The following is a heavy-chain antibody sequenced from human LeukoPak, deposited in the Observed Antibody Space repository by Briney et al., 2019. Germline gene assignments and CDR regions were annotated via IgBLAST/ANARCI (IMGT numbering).Heavy chain of an antibody. CDR2: IKQDGSGK. V-gene: IGHV3-7*01. CDR3: ARDRAIDY. J-gene: IGHJ4*02. CDR1: GFTFDDYA. Sequence: PGGSLRLSCAASGFTFDDYAMHWVRQAPGKGLEWVANIKQDGSGKYYVDSVKGRFTISRDNAKNSLYLQMNSLRAEDTAVYYCARDRAIDYWGQGTLVTVSS.